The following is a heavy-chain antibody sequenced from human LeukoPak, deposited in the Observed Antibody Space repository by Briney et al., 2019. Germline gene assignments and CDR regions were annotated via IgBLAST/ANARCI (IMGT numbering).Heavy chain of an antibody. Sequence: SETLSLTCAVYGGSFSGYYWSWIRQPPGKGLEWIGEINHSGRAYYNPSLKSRVTISVDTSKNQFSLKLSSVTAADTAVYYCARGRRITMVRGVTANWIDPWGQGTLVTVSS. CDR2: INHSGRA. CDR3: ARGRRITMVRGVTANWIDP. D-gene: IGHD3-10*01. V-gene: IGHV4-34*01. CDR1: GGSFSGYY. J-gene: IGHJ5*02.